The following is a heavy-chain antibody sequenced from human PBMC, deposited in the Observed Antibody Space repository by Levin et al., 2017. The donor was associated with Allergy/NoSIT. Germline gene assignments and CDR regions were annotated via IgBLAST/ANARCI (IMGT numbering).Heavy chain of an antibody. D-gene: IGHD6-19*01. J-gene: IGHJ6*02. CDR3: ARASYSSGWPRGYYYYGMDV. CDR2: IIPIFGTA. CDR1: GGTFSSYA. Sequence: KISCKASGGTFSSYAISWVRQAPGQGLEWMGGIIPIFGTANYAQKFQGRVTITADESTSTAYMELSSLRSEDTAVYYCARASYSSGWPRGYYYYGMDVWGQGTTVTVSS. V-gene: IGHV1-69*01.